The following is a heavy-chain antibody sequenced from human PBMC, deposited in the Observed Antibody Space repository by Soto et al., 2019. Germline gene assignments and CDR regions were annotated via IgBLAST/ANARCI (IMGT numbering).Heavy chain of an antibody. Sequence: ASLKGSCKTSGYTFTSYGISWLRQSPGQGLEWMGWISAYNGNTNYAQKLQGRVTMTTDTSTSTAYMELRSLRSDDTAVYYCARDLSSGSSSAHNWFDPWGQGTLVTVSS. V-gene: IGHV1-18*04. CDR3: ARDLSSGSSSAHNWFDP. CDR1: GYTFTSYG. J-gene: IGHJ5*02. D-gene: IGHD6-6*01. CDR2: ISAYNGNT.